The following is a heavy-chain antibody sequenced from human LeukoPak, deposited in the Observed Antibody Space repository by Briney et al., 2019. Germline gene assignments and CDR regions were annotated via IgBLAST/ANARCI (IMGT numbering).Heavy chain of an antibody. Sequence: KSSETLSLTCTVSGGSISSSSYYWGWIRQPPGKGLEWIGSIYYSGSTYYNPSLKSRVTISVDTSKNQFSLKLSSVTAADTAVYYCARLSVLRFLEWLVNGEEALDYWGQGTLVTVSS. J-gene: IGHJ4*02. CDR1: GGSISSSSYY. V-gene: IGHV4-39*01. CDR2: IYYSGST. CDR3: ARLSVLRFLEWLVNGEEALDY. D-gene: IGHD3-3*01.